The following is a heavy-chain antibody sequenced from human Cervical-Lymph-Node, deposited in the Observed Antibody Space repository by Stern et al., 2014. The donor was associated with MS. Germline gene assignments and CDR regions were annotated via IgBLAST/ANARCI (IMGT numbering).Heavy chain of an antibody. J-gene: IGHJ4*02. CDR2: IYPCDCET. Sequence: EVQLVQSGAELIRPGESLKISCKGSGFKFSIYWIAWVRQIPGKGLEWMGIIYPCDCETTYCPSVQGQVTMSADKSPSNAYLQWSSLNASDAAMYFCARQTTAWASDVWGQGTLVTVSS. V-gene: IGHV5-51*01. D-gene: IGHD1-14*01. CDR3: ARQTTAWASDV. CDR1: GFKFSIYW.